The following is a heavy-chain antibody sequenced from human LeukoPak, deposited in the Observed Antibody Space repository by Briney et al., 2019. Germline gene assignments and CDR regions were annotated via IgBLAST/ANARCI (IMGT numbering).Heavy chain of an antibody. V-gene: IGHV3-23*01. J-gene: IGHJ4*02. Sequence: GGSLRLSCAASGFTFSDYAMSWVRQAPGKGLEWVSTFSGSGGYIYYADSVKGRFTISRDNSINTLDLQMNSLRPEDTAVYYCAKAIWVAATSSWYSIDYWGQGTLVTVSS. CDR1: GFTFSDYA. CDR2: FSGSGGYI. CDR3: AKAIWVAATSSWYSIDY. D-gene: IGHD7-27*01.